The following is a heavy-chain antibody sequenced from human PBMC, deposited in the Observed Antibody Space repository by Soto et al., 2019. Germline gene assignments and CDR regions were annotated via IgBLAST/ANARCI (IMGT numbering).Heavy chain of an antibody. V-gene: IGHV1-69*12. Sequence: QVQLVQSGAEVKKPGSSVKVSCKASGGTFSSYAITWVRQAPGQGLEWMGGIIPIVGTANYAQKFQARVTITADDSTSTAYMELSSLRSEDTAVYYCARDRGPSSGYYPYWFDPWGQGTLVTVSS. J-gene: IGHJ5*02. D-gene: IGHD3-22*01. CDR1: GGTFSSYA. CDR3: ARDRGPSSGYYPYWFDP. CDR2: IIPIVGTA.